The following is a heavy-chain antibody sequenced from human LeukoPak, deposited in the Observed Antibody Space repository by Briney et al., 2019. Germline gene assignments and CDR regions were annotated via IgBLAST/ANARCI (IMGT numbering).Heavy chain of an antibody. J-gene: IGHJ4*02. Sequence: PSQTLSLTCTVSGGSISSGSYYWSWIRQPAGKGLEWIGRIYTSGSTNYNPSLKSRVTISVDTSKNQFSLKLSSVTAADTAVYYCARTRGGPVLGGIYDYWGQGTLVTVSS. D-gene: IGHD3-16*01. CDR1: GGSISSGSYY. CDR2: IYTSGST. V-gene: IGHV4-61*02. CDR3: ARTRGGPVLGGIYDY.